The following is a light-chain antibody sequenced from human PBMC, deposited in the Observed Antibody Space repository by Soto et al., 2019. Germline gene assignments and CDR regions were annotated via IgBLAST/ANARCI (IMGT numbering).Light chain of an antibody. V-gene: IGKV3-11*01. CDR3: QQYDSSPYT. CDR1: QSVSSH. Sequence: EIVLTQSPATLSLSPGERATVSCRASQSVSSHLAWYQQKRGQAPRLLIYDASSRASGIPARFSGSASGTDFTLTISSLEPEDFAVYYCQQYDSSPYTFGQGTKLEIK. J-gene: IGKJ2*01. CDR2: DAS.